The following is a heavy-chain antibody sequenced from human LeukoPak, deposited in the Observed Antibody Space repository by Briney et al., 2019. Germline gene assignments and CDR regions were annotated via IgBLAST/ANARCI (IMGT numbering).Heavy chain of an antibody. CDR1: GFTFSRHG. J-gene: IGHJ4*02. V-gene: IGHV3-23*01. CDR2: ISPSGDIT. Sequence: GGTLTLSCAASGFTFSRHGMNWVRQAPGKGLEWVSGISPSGDITYYADSVKGRFTISRDNSKNTLYLQMNSLRAEDTAVYYCAKAGSIKFDFWGQGTLVTVSS. D-gene: IGHD1-26*01. CDR3: AKAGSIKFDF.